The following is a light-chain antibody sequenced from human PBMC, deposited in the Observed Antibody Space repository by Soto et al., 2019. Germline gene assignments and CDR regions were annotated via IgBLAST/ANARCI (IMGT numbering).Light chain of an antibody. Sequence: DIVRTQSPDSLAVPVGERATVNCTSSQNILYSSNNRIYLAWYQQKPRQPPQLLIYWASTRESGVPDRFSGSGSGTDFTLTISSLQAEDVAIYYCQQYYSSPYTFGQGTKVEIK. V-gene: IGKV4-1*01. CDR2: WAS. CDR1: QNILYSSNNRIY. J-gene: IGKJ2*01. CDR3: QQYYSSPYT.